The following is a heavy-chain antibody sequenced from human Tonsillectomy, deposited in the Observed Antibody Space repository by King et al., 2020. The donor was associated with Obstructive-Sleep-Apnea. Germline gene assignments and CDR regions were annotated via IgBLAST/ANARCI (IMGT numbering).Heavy chain of an antibody. CDR2: IYYGGTT. J-gene: IGHJ4*02. Sequence: VQLQESGPGLVQPSQTLSLTCTVSGGSIRGAGYYWGCIRQYPGKGLEWFGYIYYGGTTYYNPSLKSRVSISVDTSKNQFSLNLSSVTAADTAVYYCVSDGDYSVLGYWGQGTLVTVSS. V-gene: IGHV4-31*03. D-gene: IGHD4-17*01. CDR3: VSDGDYSVLGY. CDR1: GGSIRGAGYY.